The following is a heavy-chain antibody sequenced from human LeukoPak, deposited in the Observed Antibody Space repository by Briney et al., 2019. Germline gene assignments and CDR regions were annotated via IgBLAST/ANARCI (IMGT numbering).Heavy chain of an antibody. CDR2: VSGSGGTT. J-gene: IGHJ4*02. V-gene: IGHV3-23*01. CDR3: ARGTLAGYFLGF. D-gene: IGHD3-9*01. CDR1: GFTFNIYA. Sequence: GGSLRLSCAASGFTFNIYAMSWVRQAPGEGLEWVSAVSGSGGTTYYADSVKGRFTISRDNSRNTLYLQMNSLRAEDTAVYYCARGTLAGYFLGFWGQGTLVTVSS.